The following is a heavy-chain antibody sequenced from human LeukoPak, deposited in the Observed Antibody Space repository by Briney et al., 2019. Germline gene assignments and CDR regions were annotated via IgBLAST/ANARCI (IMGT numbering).Heavy chain of an antibody. D-gene: IGHD2-15*01. J-gene: IGHJ4*02. CDR1: GYTFTGYY. V-gene: IGHV1-2*06. CDR3: ARGNAPGYCSGGSCYLEFDY. CDR2: INPNSGGT. Sequence: ASVKVSCKASGYTFTGYYMHWVRQAPGQGLEWMGRINPNSGGTNYAQKFQGRVTMTRDASISTAYMELSRLRSDDTAVYYCARGNAPGYCSGGSCYLEFDYWGQGTLVTVSS.